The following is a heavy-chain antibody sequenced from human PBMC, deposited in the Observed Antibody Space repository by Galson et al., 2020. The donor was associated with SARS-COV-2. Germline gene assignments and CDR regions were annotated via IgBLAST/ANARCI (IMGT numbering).Heavy chain of an antibody. CDR1: GFTVSSNY. V-gene: IGHV3-66*01. D-gene: IGHD2-21*01. Sequence: TGWSQRLSCAACGFTVSSNYMIWVRQAPAKGLEWGSVIYSGGSTYYADSVKGRFTISRDNSKNTLYLQMNSLSAEDTAVYYCARGRPTGLCDYWGQGTLVTVSS. CDR2: IYSGGST. J-gene: IGHJ4*02. CDR3: ARGRPTGLCDY.